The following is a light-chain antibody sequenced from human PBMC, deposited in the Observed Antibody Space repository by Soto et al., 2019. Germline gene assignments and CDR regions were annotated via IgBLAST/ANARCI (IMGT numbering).Light chain of an antibody. V-gene: IGKV2-24*01. Sequence: DLVMTQTPLSSPVTLGQPASISCRSSQSLVHVDGKTYLSWLQQRPGQPPRLLIYEISNRFSGVPDRFSGSGAGTDFTLRISRVEAEDVGVYYRMQATQFPLSFGGGTRVEIK. CDR3: MQATQFPLS. CDR2: EIS. J-gene: IGKJ4*01. CDR1: QSLVHVDGKTY.